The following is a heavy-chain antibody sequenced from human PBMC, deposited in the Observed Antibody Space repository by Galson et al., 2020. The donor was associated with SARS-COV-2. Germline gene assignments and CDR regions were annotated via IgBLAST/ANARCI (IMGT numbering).Heavy chain of an antibody. J-gene: IGHJ4*02. CDR2: LSWTSGSI. CDR3: AKGVDSYSKDY. V-gene: IGHV3-9*01. D-gene: IGHD4-4*01. CDR1: GFTFDHSA. Sequence: GVSLRLSCAASGFTFDHSAMHWVRQAPGEGPEWVSGLSWTSGSIGSADSVKGRSTIPRDNAKNPLYLQLNSLRAEDTALYYCAKGVDSYSKDYWGQGTLVTVSS.